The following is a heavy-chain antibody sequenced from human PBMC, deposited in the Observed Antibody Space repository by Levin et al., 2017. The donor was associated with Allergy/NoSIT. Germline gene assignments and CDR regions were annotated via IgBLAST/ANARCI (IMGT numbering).Heavy chain of an antibody. CDR3: ARDLLGYCSSTSCYGDDY. D-gene: IGHD2-2*01. Sequence: ASVKVSCKASGYTFTSYYMHWVRQAPGQGLEWMGIINPSGGSTSYAQKFQGRVTMTRDTSTSTVYMELSSLRSEDTAVYYCARDLLGYCSSTSCYGDDYWGQGTLVTVSS. J-gene: IGHJ4*02. CDR2: INPSGGST. CDR1: GYTFTSYY. V-gene: IGHV1-46*01.